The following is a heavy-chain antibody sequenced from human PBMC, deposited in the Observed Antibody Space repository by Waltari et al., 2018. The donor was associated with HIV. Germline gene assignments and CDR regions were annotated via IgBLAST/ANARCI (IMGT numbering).Heavy chain of an antibody. J-gene: IGHJ1*01. V-gene: IGHV4-39*01. D-gene: IGHD6-19*01. CDR2: THDKGTT. Sequence: QLQLRELGPGLVKPSGTLSLSCIVSGGAISRSIYFWGWIRPTPGKGLEWLGSTHDKGTTHYNPSLKSRVTISIDTSKNQFSLKVTSVTAADTAAYYWARKGWLGGRYFQHWGLGTLVTVSS. CDR3: ARKGWLGGRYFQH. CDR1: GGAISRSIYF.